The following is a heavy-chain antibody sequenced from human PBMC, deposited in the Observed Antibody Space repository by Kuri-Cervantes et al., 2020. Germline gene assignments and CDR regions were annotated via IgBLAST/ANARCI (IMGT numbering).Heavy chain of an antibody. CDR1: GGTFSSYA. J-gene: IGHJ5*02. D-gene: IGHD3-10*01. Sequence: SVKVSCKASGGTFSSYAISWVRQAPGQGLEWMGGIIPIFGTANYAQKFQGWVTMTRDTSTSTAYMELSRLRCDDTAVYYCARQGSDWFDPWGQGTLVTVSS. V-gene: IGHV1-69*05. CDR3: ARQGSDWFDP. CDR2: IIPIFGTA.